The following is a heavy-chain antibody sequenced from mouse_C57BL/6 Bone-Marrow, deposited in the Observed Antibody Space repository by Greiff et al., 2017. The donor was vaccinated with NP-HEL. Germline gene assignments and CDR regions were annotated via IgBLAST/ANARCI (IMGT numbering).Heavy chain of an antibody. CDR2: ISSGGSYT. CDR1: GFTFSSYG. J-gene: IGHJ4*01. V-gene: IGHV5-6*01. Sequence: EVMLVESGGDLVKPGGSLKLSCAASGFTFSSYGMSWVRQTPDKRLEWVATISSGGSYTYYPDSVKGRFTISRDNAKNTLYLQMNSLKSEDTAMYYCARHGYEAMDYWGQGTSVTVTS. CDR3: ARHGYEAMDY.